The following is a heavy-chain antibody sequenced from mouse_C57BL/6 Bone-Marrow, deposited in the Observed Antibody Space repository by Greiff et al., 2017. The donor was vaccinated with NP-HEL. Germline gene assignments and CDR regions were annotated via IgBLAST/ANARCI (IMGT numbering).Heavy chain of an antibody. CDR1: GYTFTSYG. CDR3: ARGGYGVLFAY. D-gene: IGHD1-1*02. Sequence: QVQLQQSGAELARPGASVKLSCKASGYTFTSYGISWVKQRTGQGLEWIGEIYPRSGNTYYNEKFKGKATLTADKSSSTAYMELRSLKSEDSAVYFCARGGYGVLFAYWGQGTLVTVSA. J-gene: IGHJ3*01. V-gene: IGHV1-81*01. CDR2: IYPRSGNT.